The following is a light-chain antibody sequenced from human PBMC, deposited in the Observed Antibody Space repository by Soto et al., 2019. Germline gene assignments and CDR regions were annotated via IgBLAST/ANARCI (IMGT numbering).Light chain of an antibody. V-gene: IGKV1-13*02. Sequence: AIQLTQSPSSLSASVGDRVTITCRASQGISSALAWYQHKPGKAPKLLVYDASILQSGVPSRFSGSGSGTYFTLTISSLQPEDFATYYCQLFNFTFGPGTKVDIK. CDR2: DAS. J-gene: IGKJ3*01. CDR3: QLFNFT. CDR1: QGISSA.